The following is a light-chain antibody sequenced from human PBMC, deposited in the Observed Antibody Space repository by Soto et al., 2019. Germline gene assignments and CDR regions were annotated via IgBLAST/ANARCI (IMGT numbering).Light chain of an antibody. CDR3: AAWDDSLNGYV. J-gene: IGLJ1*01. Sequence: QSVLTQPPSASGTPRQRVTISCSGSSSNIGGEAVNWYQQLPGTAPKLLIYSYNQRPSGVPDRFSGSKSGTSASLAISGLQSEDEADYICAAWDDSLNGYVFGTGTKLTVL. V-gene: IGLV1-44*01. CDR1: SSNIGGEA. CDR2: SYN.